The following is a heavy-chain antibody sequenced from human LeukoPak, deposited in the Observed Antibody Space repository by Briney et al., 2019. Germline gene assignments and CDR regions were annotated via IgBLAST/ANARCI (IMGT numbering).Heavy chain of an antibody. CDR2: ITTNGDTT. D-gene: IGHD6-19*01. J-gene: IGHJ6*02. V-gene: IGHV3-23*01. Sequence: GGSLRLTCAASGFTFSNFAMNWVRQAPGKGLEWVSTITTNGDTTYYADSVRGRFTVSRDNSKNTLYLQMNSLRAEDAAVYYCARDREQWLVQYGMDVWGQGTTVTVSS. CDR1: GFTFSNFA. CDR3: ARDREQWLVQYGMDV.